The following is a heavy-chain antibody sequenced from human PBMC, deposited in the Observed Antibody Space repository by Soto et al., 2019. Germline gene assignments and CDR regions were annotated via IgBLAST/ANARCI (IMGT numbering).Heavy chain of an antibody. CDR2: IYYSGST. V-gene: IGHV4-59*01. CDR3: ARYHEYCSGGSCYSNFDY. CDR1: GGSSSSYY. D-gene: IGHD2-15*01. J-gene: IGHJ4*02. Sequence: PSETLSLTCTVSGGSSSSYYWSWVRQPPGKGLEWIGYIYYSGSTNYNPSLKSRVTISVDTSKNQFSLKLSSVTAADTAVYYCARYHEYCSGGSCYSNFDYWGQGTLVTVSS.